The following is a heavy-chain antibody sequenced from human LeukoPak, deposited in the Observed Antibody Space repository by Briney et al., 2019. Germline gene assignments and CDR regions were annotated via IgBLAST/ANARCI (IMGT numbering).Heavy chain of an antibody. Sequence: GGSLRLSCAASGFTFSSYEMNWVRQAPGKGLEWVSYISSSGSTIYYADSVKGRFTISRDNAKNSLYLQMNSLRAEDTAVYYCARDPIDYGMDVWAKGPRSPSPQ. V-gene: IGHV3-48*03. J-gene: IGHJ6*04. CDR3: ARDPIDYGMDV. CDR2: ISSSGSTI. CDR1: GFTFSSYE.